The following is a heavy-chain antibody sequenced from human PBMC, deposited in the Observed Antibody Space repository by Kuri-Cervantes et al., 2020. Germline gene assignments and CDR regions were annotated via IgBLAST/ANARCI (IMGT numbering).Heavy chain of an antibody. CDR3: AREVDLLWFGERPYYYYYYGMDV. CDR1: GFTFSSYG. J-gene: IGHJ6*02. Sequence: GESLKISCAASGFTFSSYGMHWVRQAPGKGLEWVTVISSDGSIQYYADSVKGRFSISRDNSKNRVYLQMNSLRPEDTAVYYCAREVDLLWFGERPYYYYYYGMDVWGQGTTVTVSS. D-gene: IGHD3-10*01. CDR2: ISSDGSIQ. V-gene: IGHV3-30*03.